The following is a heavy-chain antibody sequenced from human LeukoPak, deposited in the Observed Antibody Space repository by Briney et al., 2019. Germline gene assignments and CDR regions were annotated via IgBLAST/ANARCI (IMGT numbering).Heavy chain of an antibody. D-gene: IGHD6-19*01. CDR2: IYPGDSDT. V-gene: IGHV5-51*01. J-gene: IGHJ6*03. CDR1: GYSFTSYW. CDR3: ARHRGSGWDYYYMDV. Sequence: GESLKISCKGSGYSFTSYWIGWVRQMPGKGLEWMGIIYPGDSDTRYSPSFQGQVTISADKSISTAYLQWSSLKASDTAMYYCARHRGSGWDYYYMDVWGKGTTVTISS.